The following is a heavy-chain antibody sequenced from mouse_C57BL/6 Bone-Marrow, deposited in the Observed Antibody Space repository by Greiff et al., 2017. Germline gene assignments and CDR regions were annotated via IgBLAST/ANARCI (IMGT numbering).Heavy chain of an antibody. Sequence: LVESGAELVRPGTSVKMSCKASGYTFTNYWIGWAKQRPGHGLEWIGDIYPGGGYTNYNEKFKGKATLTADKSSSTAYMQFSSLTSEDSAIYYCAREAYGSSYFAYWGQGTLVTVSA. D-gene: IGHD1-1*01. V-gene: IGHV1-63*01. CDR2: IYPGGGYT. J-gene: IGHJ3*01. CDR1: GYTFTNYW. CDR3: AREAYGSSYFAY.